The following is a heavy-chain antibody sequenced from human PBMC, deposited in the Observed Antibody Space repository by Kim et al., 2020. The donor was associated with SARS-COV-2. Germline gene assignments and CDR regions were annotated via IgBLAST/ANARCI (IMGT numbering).Heavy chain of an antibody. CDR1: GYTFTSYA. Sequence: ASVKVSCTASGYTFTSYAMHWVRQAPGQRLEWMGWINTGNGNTKYSQKFQDRVTITSDTSATTAYMELSSLRSEDTAVYYCGSRPGIAVAGLDYWGQGTL. D-gene: IGHD6-19*01. V-gene: IGHV1-3*04. CDR3: GSRPGIAVAGLDY. CDR2: INTGNGNT. J-gene: IGHJ4*02.